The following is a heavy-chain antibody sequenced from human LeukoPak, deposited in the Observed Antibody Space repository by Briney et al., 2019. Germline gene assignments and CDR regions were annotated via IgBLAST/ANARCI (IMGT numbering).Heavy chain of an antibody. D-gene: IGHD3-22*01. CDR2: ISSSGSTI. J-gene: IGHJ5*02. V-gene: IGHV3-48*03. CDR3: ARGDSSGYYNWFDP. Sequence: GGSLRLSCAASGFTFSSYEMNWVRQAPGKGLEWVSYISSSGSTIYYADSVKGRFTISRDNAKNSLYLQMNSLRAEDTAVYYCARGDSSGYYNWFDPWGQGTLVTVSS. CDR1: GFTFSSYE.